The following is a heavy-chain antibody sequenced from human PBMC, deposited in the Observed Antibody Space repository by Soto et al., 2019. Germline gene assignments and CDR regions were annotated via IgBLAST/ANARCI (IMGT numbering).Heavy chain of an antibody. Sequence: QVQLVQSGAEVKKPGSSVKVSCKASGGTFSSYTISWVRQAPGQGLEWMGRIIPILGIANYAQKFQGRVTITADKSTSTAYMELSSLRSEDTAVYYCARGPVVAAAVGLCDYWGQGTLVTVSS. CDR1: GGTFSSYT. CDR3: ARGPVVAAAVGLCDY. CDR2: IIPILGIA. J-gene: IGHJ4*02. D-gene: IGHD2-15*01. V-gene: IGHV1-69*02.